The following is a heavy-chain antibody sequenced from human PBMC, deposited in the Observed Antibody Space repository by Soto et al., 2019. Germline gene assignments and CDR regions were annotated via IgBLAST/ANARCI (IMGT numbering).Heavy chain of an antibody. CDR2: ISYDGSKK. J-gene: IGHJ6*02. Sequence: QVQLVESGGGVVQPGRSLRLSCAASGFTFSSYAMHWVRQAPGKGLEWVAVISYDGSKKYYVDSVKGRFTISRDNSKNTLFLQMNSLRAEDTAMYYCARDRNSGYDLYYYYGMDVWGQGTTVTVSS. V-gene: IGHV3-30*04. CDR1: GFTFSSYA. CDR3: ARDRNSGYDLYYYYGMDV. D-gene: IGHD5-12*01.